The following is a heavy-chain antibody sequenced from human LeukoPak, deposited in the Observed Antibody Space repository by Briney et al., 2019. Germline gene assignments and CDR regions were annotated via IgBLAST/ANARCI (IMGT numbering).Heavy chain of an antibody. CDR3: ARPSSPYSEADY. J-gene: IGHJ4*02. Sequence: GGSLILSCAASGFTFSDQYMGWDRQAPGKGLEWVGRSRNKVISYITQYAASGKGRFTIPRDDSKNSLYLQMNSLKTEATAVYYCARPSSPYSEADYWGQGTLVTVSS. CDR1: GFTFSDQY. D-gene: IGHD4-11*01. V-gene: IGHV3-72*01. CDR2: SRNKVISYIT.